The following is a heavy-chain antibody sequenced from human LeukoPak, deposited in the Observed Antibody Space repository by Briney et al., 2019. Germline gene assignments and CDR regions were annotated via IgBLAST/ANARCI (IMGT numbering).Heavy chain of an antibody. V-gene: IGHV3-74*01. CDR1: GFTFSSYW. J-gene: IGHJ4*02. CDR3: ARFGYCSGGSCYPFDY. CDR2: INSDGSST. Sequence: GGSLRLSCAASGFTFSSYWMHWVRQAPGKGLVWVSRINSDGSSTSYADSVKGRFTISRDNAKNTLYLQMNSLRAEDTAVYYCARFGYCSGGSCYPFDYWGQGTLVTVSS. D-gene: IGHD2-15*01.